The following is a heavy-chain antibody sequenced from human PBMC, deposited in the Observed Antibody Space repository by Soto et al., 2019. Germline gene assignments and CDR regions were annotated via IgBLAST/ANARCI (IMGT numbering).Heavy chain of an antibody. D-gene: IGHD3-9*01. V-gene: IGHV1-69*13. J-gene: IGHJ6*02. CDR2: IIPIFGTA. CDR3: ARGDGILTGYLPGNYYYGMDV. Sequence: SVKVSCKASGGTFSSYAISWVRQAPGQGLEWMGGIIPIFGTANYAQRFQGRVTITADESTSTAYMELSSLRSEDTAVYYCARGDGILTGYLPGNYYYGMDVWGQGTTVTVSS. CDR1: GGTFSSYA.